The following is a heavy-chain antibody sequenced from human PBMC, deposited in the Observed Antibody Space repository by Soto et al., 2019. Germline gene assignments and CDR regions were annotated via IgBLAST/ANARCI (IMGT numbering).Heavy chain of an antibody. CDR3: ATGWRERWFDP. Sequence: XATLSLTCTVSGGSISSYYWSWIRQPPGKGLEWIGYIYYSGSTNYNPSLKSRVTISVDTPKNQFSLKLSSVTAADTAVYYCATGWRERWFDPWGQGTLVTVSS. CDR1: GGSISSYY. J-gene: IGHJ5*02. CDR2: IYYSGST. D-gene: IGHD6-25*01. V-gene: IGHV4-59*01.